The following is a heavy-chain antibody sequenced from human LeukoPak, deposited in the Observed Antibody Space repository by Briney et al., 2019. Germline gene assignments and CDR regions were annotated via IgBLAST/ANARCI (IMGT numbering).Heavy chain of an antibody. D-gene: IGHD3-10*02. V-gene: IGHV3-21*01. CDR1: GFTFSSYS. J-gene: IGHJ6*04. CDR3: AELGITMIGGV. CDR2: ISSGGMWI. Sequence: GGFLRLSCAASGFTFSSYSMNWVRQAPGKGLEWVSSISSGGMWIYYADSLKGRFTISRDNAKNSLYLQMNSLRAEDTAVYYCAELGITMIGGVWGKGTTVTISP.